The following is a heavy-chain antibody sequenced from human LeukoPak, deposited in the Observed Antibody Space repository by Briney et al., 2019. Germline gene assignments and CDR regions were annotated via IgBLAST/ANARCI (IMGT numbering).Heavy chain of an antibody. D-gene: IGHD3-10*01. Sequence: SETLSLTCTVSGGSISSSSYYWGWIRQPPGKGLEWIGSIYYSGSTYYNPSLKTRVTLSVDTSKNQFSLRLSSVTAADTAVYYCARDNSGVFDYWGQGTLVTVSS. CDR1: GGSISSSSYY. V-gene: IGHV4-39*07. J-gene: IGHJ4*02. CDR2: IYYSGST. CDR3: ARDNSGVFDY.